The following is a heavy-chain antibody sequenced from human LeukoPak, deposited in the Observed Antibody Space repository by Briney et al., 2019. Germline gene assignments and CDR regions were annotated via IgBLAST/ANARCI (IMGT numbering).Heavy chain of an antibody. Sequence: ASVKVSCKASGYTFTGYYMHWVRQAPGQGLEWMGRINPNSGGTNYAQKFQGRVTMTRDTSTSTAYMELSSLRSEDTAVYYCARVGSSGWQPHADYWGQGTLVTVSS. D-gene: IGHD6-19*01. V-gene: IGHV1-2*06. CDR2: INPNSGGT. CDR1: GYTFTGYY. CDR3: ARVGSSGWQPHADY. J-gene: IGHJ4*02.